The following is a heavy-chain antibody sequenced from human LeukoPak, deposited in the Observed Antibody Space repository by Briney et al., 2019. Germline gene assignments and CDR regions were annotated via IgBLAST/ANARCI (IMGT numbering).Heavy chain of an antibody. V-gene: IGHV1-18*01. D-gene: IGHD3-16*02. CDR3: ARGRSRDYVWGSYRPFDY. Sequence: ASVKVSCKASGYTFTSYGISWVRQAPGQGLEWMGWISAYNGNTNYAQKLQGRVTMTTDTSTSTAYMELRSLRSDDTAVYYCARGRSRDYVWGSYRPFDYWGQGTLVTVSS. CDR1: GYTFTSYG. J-gene: IGHJ4*02. CDR2: ISAYNGNT.